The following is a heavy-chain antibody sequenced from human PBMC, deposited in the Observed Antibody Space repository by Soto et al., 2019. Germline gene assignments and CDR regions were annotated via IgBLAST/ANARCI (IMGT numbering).Heavy chain of an antibody. CDR2: IIPIFGTA. Sequence: SVKVSGKASGGTFSIYAISCVRQSPGQWLEWMGGIIPIFGTANYAQKFQGRVTITADESTSTAYMELSSLRSEDTAVYYCARLRSGPGGAFDIWGQGTMVTVSS. CDR1: GGTFSIYA. V-gene: IGHV1-69*13. D-gene: IGHD3-3*01. CDR3: ARLRSGPGGAFDI. J-gene: IGHJ3*02.